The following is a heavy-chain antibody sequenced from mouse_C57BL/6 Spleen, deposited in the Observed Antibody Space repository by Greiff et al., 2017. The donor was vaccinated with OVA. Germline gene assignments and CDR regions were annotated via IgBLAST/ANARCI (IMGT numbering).Heavy chain of an antibody. J-gene: IGHJ1*03. CDR2: IYPRDGST. D-gene: IGHD1-1*01. CDR1: GYTFTDHT. CDR3: ARGGIITTVVATDWYFDV. Sequence: VQLQQSDAELVKPGASVKISCKVSGYTFTDHTIHWMKQRPEQGLEWIGYIYPRDGSTKYNEKFKGKATLTADKSSSTAYMQLNSLTSEDSAVYFCARGGIITTVVATDWYFDVWGTGTTVTVSS. V-gene: IGHV1-78*01.